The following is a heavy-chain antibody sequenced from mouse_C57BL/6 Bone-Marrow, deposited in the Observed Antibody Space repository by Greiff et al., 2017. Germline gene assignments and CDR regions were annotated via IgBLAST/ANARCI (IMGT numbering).Heavy chain of an antibody. Sequence: EVQRVESGGGLVKPGGSLKLSCAASGFTFSSYAMSWVRQTPEKRLEWVATISDGGSYTDYPDNVKGRFTISRDNAKNNLYLQMSHLKSEDTAMYYCARDITTVVYFDVWGTGTTVTVSS. CDR1: GFTFSSYA. CDR3: ARDITTVVYFDV. V-gene: IGHV5-4*01. J-gene: IGHJ1*03. CDR2: ISDGGSYT. D-gene: IGHD1-1*01.